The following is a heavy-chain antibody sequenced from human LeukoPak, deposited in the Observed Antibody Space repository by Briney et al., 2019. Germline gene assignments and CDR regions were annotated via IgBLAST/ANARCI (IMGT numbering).Heavy chain of an antibody. CDR2: IYHSEST. D-gene: IGHD4-23*01. V-gene: IGHV4-30-2*01. CDR3: ARAVSRWSYGY. CDR1: GGSISSGGYS. J-gene: IGHJ4*02. Sequence: TLSLTCAVSGGSISSGGYSWSWIRQPPGKGLEWIGYIYHSESTYYNPSLKSRVTISVDRSKNQFSLKLSSVTAADTAVYYCARAVSRWSYGYWGQGTLVTVSS.